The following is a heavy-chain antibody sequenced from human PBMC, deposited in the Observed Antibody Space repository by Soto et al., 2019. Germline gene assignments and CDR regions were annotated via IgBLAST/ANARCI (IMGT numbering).Heavy chain of an antibody. CDR2: IKDDGSTT. D-gene: IGHD2-8*02. J-gene: IGHJ4*02. V-gene: IGHV3-7*03. CDR3: ASLNWVVPPTGP. CDR1: GFTYSAYY. Sequence: EVQLVESGGGLVQPGGSLRLSCSASGFTYSAYYMNWVRQALGKGLEWVANIKDDGSTTFYADSVRGRFTISRDNAKKSLYLQMNSLRAEDTAVYYCASLNWVVPPTGPWGQGTLVTVSA.